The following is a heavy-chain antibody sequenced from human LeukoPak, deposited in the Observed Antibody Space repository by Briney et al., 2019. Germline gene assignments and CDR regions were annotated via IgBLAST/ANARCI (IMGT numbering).Heavy chain of an antibody. V-gene: IGHV1-18*01. D-gene: IGHD6-13*01. Sequence: ASVKVSCKASGYTFTNYGISWVRQAPGQGLEWMGWISAYNGDTNYAQKLQGRVTMTTDTSTSTAYMELSRLRSDDTAVYYCAVRNRSSWSPFDFWGQGTLVTVSS. CDR1: GYTFTNYG. J-gene: IGHJ4*02. CDR3: AVRNRSSWSPFDF. CDR2: ISAYNGDT.